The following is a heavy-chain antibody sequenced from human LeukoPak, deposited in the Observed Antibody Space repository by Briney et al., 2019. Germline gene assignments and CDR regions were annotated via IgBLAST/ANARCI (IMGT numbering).Heavy chain of an antibody. D-gene: IGHD4-17*01. V-gene: IGHV4-59*11. CDR2: ISYIGST. Sequence: PSETLSLTCTVSGGSISSLYWTWIRQPPGKGLEWIGYISYIGSTNYNPSLKSRVTISVDTSKNQFSLKLTSVTAADAAVYFCARDPTTVTKGLDIWGQGTMVTVSS. J-gene: IGHJ3*02. CDR3: ARDPTTVTKGLDI. CDR1: GGSISSLY.